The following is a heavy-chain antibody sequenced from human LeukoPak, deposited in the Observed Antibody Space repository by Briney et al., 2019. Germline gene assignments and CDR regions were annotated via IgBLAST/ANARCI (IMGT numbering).Heavy chain of an antibody. CDR1: GFTFSNHA. J-gene: IGHJ4*02. Sequence: GGSLRLSCVASGFTFSNHAMTWVRQAPGKGLEWVSAISADAVDTFYAPSVKGRFTISRDNSKNTMYLQINSLRAEDTAIYYCAKSPFSSSWFQEDYFDYWGQGTLVTVSS. CDR3: AKSPFSSSWFQEDYFDY. D-gene: IGHD6-13*01. V-gene: IGHV3-23*01. CDR2: ISADAVDT.